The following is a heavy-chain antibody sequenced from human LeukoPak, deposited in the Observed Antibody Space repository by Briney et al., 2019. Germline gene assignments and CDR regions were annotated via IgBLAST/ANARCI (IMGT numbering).Heavy chain of an antibody. J-gene: IGHJ4*02. CDR1: GFTFSSYA. CDR3: AKSSGGFYYDSSGYLDY. Sequence: GGSLRLSCAASGFTFSSYAMSWVRQAPGKGLEWVASISGSGSGDSTYYADSVKGRFSISRDDSKNTLYLQKDGLRAEDTAVYYCAKSSGGFYYDSSGYLDYWGQGTLVTVSS. D-gene: IGHD3-22*01. CDR2: ISGSGSGDST. V-gene: IGHV3-23*01.